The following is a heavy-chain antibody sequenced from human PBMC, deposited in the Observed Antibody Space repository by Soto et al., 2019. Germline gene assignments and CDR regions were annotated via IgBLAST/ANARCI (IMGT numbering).Heavy chain of an antibody. CDR2: IYPGDSDT. CDR3: ARRVYYGSGRYGMDV. J-gene: IGHJ6*02. D-gene: IGHD3-10*01. Sequence: GESLKISCEGSGYRFTSYWIGWVRQMPGKGLEWMGIIYPGDSDTRYSPSFQGQVAISADKSISTAYLQWSSLKASDTAMYYCARRVYYGSGRYGMDVWGQGTTVTVSS. CDR1: GYRFTSYW. V-gene: IGHV5-51*01.